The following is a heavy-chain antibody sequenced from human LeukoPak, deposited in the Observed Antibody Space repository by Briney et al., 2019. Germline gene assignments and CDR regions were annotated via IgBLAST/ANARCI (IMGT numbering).Heavy chain of an antibody. CDR3: AKHHYSSSRDYFDY. Sequence: PGGSLRLSCAASGFTFSSYSMNWVRQAPGKGLEWVSVISGSGGSTNYADSVKGRFIISRDNSRNTLFLQMNSLRAEDTAVYYCAKHHYSSSRDYFDYWGQGTLVTVSS. CDR1: GFTFSSYS. D-gene: IGHD6-13*01. CDR2: ISGSGGST. V-gene: IGHV3-23*01. J-gene: IGHJ4*02.